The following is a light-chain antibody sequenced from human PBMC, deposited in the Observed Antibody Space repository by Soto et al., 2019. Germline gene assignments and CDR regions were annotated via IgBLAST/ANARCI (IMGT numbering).Light chain of an antibody. Sequence: QSALTQPASVSGSPGQSITISCTGTSSDVGGYNYVSWYQLHPGKAPKLMVYEVTHRPSGVSDRFSASKSGNTASLTISGLQAEDEADYYCNSFRVSHLYVFGTGTKVTVL. CDR1: SSDVGGYNY. J-gene: IGLJ1*01. V-gene: IGLV2-14*01. CDR2: EVT. CDR3: NSFRVSHLYV.